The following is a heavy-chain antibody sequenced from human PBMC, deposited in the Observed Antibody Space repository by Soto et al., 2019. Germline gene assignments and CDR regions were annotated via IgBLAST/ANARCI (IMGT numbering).Heavy chain of an antibody. V-gene: IGHV1-2*02. Sequence: ASVKVYCKASASTFTGYCMHCVRQAPGQGLEWMGWINPNSGGTNYAQKFQGRVTMTRDTSISTAYMELSRLRSDDTAVYYCARDTGSSWYDLDVSGQATTVTGSS. CDR3: ARDTGSSWYDLDV. CDR1: ASTFTGYC. J-gene: IGHJ6*02. CDR2: INPNSGGT. D-gene: IGHD6-13*01.